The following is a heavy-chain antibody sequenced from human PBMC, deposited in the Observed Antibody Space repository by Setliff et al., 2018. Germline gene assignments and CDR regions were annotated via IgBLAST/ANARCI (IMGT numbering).Heavy chain of an antibody. CDR3: FGAGTCSY. V-gene: IGHV3-7*01. CDR2: IKQDASEK. D-gene: IGHD3-10*01. CDR1: GFTFRKYW. J-gene: IGHJ4*02. Sequence: GESLKISCGASGFTFRKYWMYWVRQAPGKGLEWVANIKQDASEKYYADSVKGRFTISRDNAKNSLSLQMNNLRTEDTAVYYCFGAGTCSYWGQGTLVTVSS.